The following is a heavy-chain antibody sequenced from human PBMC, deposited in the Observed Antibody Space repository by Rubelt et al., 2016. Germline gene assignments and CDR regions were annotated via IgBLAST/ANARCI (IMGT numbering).Heavy chain of an antibody. D-gene: IGHD3-16*01. CDR2: ISGSGGST. CDR3: AKRGAGTFFDY. Sequence: VLPGGSLRLSCAASGFTFSSYAMSWVRQAPGKGLEWVSVISGSGGSTYYADSVKGRFTISRDNSKNTLYLQMNSLRVEDTAIYYCAKRGAGTFFDYWGQGTLFTVSS. J-gene: IGHJ4*02. CDR1: GFTFSSYA. V-gene: IGHV3-23*01.